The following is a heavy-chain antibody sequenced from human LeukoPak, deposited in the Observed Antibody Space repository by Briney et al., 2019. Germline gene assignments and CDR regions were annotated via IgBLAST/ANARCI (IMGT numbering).Heavy chain of an antibody. CDR2: IYYSGST. V-gene: IGHV4-39*01. CDR3: ARLAVGLDY. J-gene: IGHJ4*02. Sequence: SETLSLTCTVSGGSISSSSYYWGWIRQPPGKWLEWIGSIYYSGSTYYNPSLKSRVTISVDTSKNQFSLKLSSVTAADTAVYYCARLAVGLDYWGQGTLVTVSS. CDR1: GGSISSSSYY. D-gene: IGHD6-19*01.